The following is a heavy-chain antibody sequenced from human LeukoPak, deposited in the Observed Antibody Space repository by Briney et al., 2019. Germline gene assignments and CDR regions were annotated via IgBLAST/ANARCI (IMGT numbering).Heavy chain of an antibody. V-gene: IGHV3-21*01. Sequence: GGSLRLSCAASGFTFSSYSMNWVRQAPGKGLEWVSSISSSSSYIYYADSVKGRFTISRDNAKNSLYLQMNSLRAEDTAVYYCAGGPMVQGVITPRYWYIDLWGRGTLVTVSS. D-gene: IGHD3-10*01. J-gene: IGHJ2*01. CDR1: GFTFSSYS. CDR3: AGGPMVQGVITPRYWYIDL. CDR2: ISSSSSYI.